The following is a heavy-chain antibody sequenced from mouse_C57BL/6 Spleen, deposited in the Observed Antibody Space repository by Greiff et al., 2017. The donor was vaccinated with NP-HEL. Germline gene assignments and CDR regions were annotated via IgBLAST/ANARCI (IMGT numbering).Heavy chain of an antibody. Sequence: QVQLQQPGAELVRPGSSVKLSCKASGYTFTSYWMDWVKQRPGQGLEWIGNIYPSDSETHYNQKFKDKATLTVDKSSSTAYMQLSSLTSEDSAVYYCARRGLWGFDYWGQGTTLTVSS. CDR3: ARRGLWGFDY. CDR2: IYPSDSET. CDR1: GYTFTSYW. J-gene: IGHJ2*01. V-gene: IGHV1-61*01.